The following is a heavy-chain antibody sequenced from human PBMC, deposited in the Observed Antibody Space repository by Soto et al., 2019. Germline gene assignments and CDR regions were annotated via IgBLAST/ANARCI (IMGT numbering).Heavy chain of an antibody. J-gene: IGHJ4*02. CDR1: GFTFSSYA. Sequence: SCAASGFTFSSYAMSWVRQAPGKGLEWVSAISGSGGSTYYADSVKGRFTISRDNSKNTLYLQMNSLRAEDTAVYYCAKVEVVPAAIAHWGQGTLVTVSS. D-gene: IGHD2-2*01. CDR3: AKVEVVPAAIAH. V-gene: IGHV3-23*01. CDR2: ISGSGGST.